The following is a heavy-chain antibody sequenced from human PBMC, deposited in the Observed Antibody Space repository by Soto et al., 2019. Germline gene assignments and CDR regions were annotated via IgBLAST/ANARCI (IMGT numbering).Heavy chain of an antibody. J-gene: IGHJ4*02. CDR2: ISDGGGST. D-gene: IGHD2-8*01. V-gene: IGHV3-23*01. CDR3: ARVFCSNGVCYMGHFDY. Sequence: DVQLLESGGGLVQPGGSLRLSCATSGFPFSTYAMTWVRQAPGKGLEWVSGISDGGGSTYYADSVKGRFTISRDTSKDTLYLHMNSLRAEDTAVYYCARVFCSNGVCYMGHFDYWCQGTLVTVSS. CDR1: GFPFSTYA.